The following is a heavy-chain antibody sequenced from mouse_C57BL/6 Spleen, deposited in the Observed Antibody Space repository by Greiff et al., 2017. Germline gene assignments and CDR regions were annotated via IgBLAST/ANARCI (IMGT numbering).Heavy chain of an antibody. CDR2: IYPGDGDT. CDR3: ARVNWDYFGY. CDR1: GYAFSSSW. J-gene: IGHJ2*01. Sequence: QVQLQQSGPELVKPGASVKISCKASGYAFSSSWMNWVKQRPGKGLEWIGRIYPGDGDTNYNGKVKGKATLTADKASSTSYMQLSSLTSEDSAVYFCARVNWDYFGYWGQGTTLTVSS. D-gene: IGHD4-1*01. V-gene: IGHV1-82*01.